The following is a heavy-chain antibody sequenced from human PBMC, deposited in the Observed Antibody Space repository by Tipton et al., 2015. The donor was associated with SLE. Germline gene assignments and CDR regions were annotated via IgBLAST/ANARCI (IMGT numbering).Heavy chain of an antibody. V-gene: IGHV4-39*01. Sequence: TLSLTCTVSDGSIRSSSYYWDWIRQPPGKGLEWIGGVYYSGSTYYNPSLKSRVTISVDTSNNQFSLKLTSVTAADTAVYYCARHSGYYSLVDYWGQGTLVTVS. CDR3: ARHSGYYSLVDY. CDR1: DGSIRSSSYY. J-gene: IGHJ4*02. D-gene: IGHD3-3*01. CDR2: VYYSGST.